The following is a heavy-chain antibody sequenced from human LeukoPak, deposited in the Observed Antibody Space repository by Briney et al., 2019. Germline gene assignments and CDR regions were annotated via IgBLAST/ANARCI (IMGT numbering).Heavy chain of an antibody. CDR2: INHSGST. D-gene: IGHD2-2*01. CDR3: ARGGQYAKEYYFDY. Sequence: SETLSLTCAAYGGSFSGYYWSWIRQPPGKGLEWIGEINHSGSTNYNPSLKSRVTISVDTSKNQFSLELSSVTAADTAAYYCARGGQYAKEYYFDYWGQGTLVTVSS. CDR1: GGSFSGYY. J-gene: IGHJ4*02. V-gene: IGHV4-34*01.